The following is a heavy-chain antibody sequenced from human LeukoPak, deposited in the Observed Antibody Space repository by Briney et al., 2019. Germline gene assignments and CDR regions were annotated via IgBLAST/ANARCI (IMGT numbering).Heavy chain of an antibody. CDR2: IRYDGSNK. CDR3: AKDKTDFGDYSYMDV. V-gene: IGHV3-30*02. Sequence: PGGSLRLSCAASGFTFSSYTMHWVRQPPGKGLAWVAFIRYDGSNKYCADSVKGRFTVSRDNSKNTLYLQMNSLRAEDTAVYYCAKDKTDFGDYSYMDVWGKGTTVTVSS. CDR1: GFTFSSYT. J-gene: IGHJ6*03. D-gene: IGHD4-17*01.